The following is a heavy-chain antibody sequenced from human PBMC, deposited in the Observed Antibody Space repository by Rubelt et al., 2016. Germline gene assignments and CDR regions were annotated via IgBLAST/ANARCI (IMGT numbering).Heavy chain of an antibody. CDR1: GDSINNYY. J-gene: IGHJ6*03. V-gene: IGHV4-59*01. D-gene: IGHD1-14*01. Sequence: QVQLQESGPGLVKPSETLSLTCTVSGDSINNYYWSWIRQPPGKGLEWIGYIDYSGNTNYNSSLKSRVTILVDTSKNQFSLKLNSVTASDTAVYYCARGRKLSPRKYYYYYYMDVWGEGTTVTVSS. CDR3: ARGRKLSPRKYYYYYYMDV. CDR2: IDYSGNT.